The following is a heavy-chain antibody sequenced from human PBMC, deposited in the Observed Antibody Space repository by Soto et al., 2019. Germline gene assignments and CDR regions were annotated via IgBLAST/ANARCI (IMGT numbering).Heavy chain of an antibody. Sequence: PGGSLRLSCAASGFTFSSYAMHLVRQAPGKGLEWVAIISYDGSNKYYADSVKGRFTISRDNSKNTLYLQMNSLRAEDTAVYYCATTDGRGGYDFDYWGQGTLVTLFS. CDR1: GFTFSSYA. D-gene: IGHD6-19*01. J-gene: IGHJ4*02. V-gene: IGHV3-30-3*01. CDR3: ATTDGRGGYDFDY. CDR2: ISYDGSNK.